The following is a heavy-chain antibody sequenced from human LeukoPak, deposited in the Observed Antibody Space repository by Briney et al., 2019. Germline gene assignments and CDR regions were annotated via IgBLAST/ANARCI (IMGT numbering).Heavy chain of an antibody. D-gene: IGHD3-10*01. Sequence: SETLSLTCTVSGGSISSSSYHWGWIRQPPGKGLEWIGSIYYSGSTYYNPSLKSRVTISVDTSKNQFSLKLSSVTAADTAVYYCASVLHYYGSGSYPPWGQGTLVTVSS. CDR2: IYYSGST. V-gene: IGHV4-39*01. CDR3: ASVLHYYGSGSYPP. J-gene: IGHJ5*02. CDR1: GGSISSSSYH.